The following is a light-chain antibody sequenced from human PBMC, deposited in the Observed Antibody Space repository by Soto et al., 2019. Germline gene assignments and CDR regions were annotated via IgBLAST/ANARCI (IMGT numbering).Light chain of an antibody. CDR1: SSDVGGYNY. CDR3: SSYTSSPV. V-gene: IGLV2-14*01. J-gene: IGLJ2*01. Sequence: QSVLTQPASVSGSPGQSITISCTGTSSDVGGYNYVSWYQQHPGKAPKLMIYDVSNWPSGVSNRFSGSKSGNTASLTISGLQAEDEADYYCSSYTSSPVFGGGTKLTVL. CDR2: DVS.